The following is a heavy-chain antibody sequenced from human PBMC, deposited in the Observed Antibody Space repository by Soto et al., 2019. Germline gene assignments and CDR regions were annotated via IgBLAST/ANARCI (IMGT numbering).Heavy chain of an antibody. D-gene: IGHD3-10*01. V-gene: IGHV3-74*01. Sequence: EVQLVESGGGLVQPGGSLRLSCAASGFTFSNFWMHWVRQVPGKGLMWVSRINEDGRIINYADSVKGRFTISRDNARVRLYLKMNSLRAENTVIYYGTRDIGGWGAYWGQGALVTVSS. CDR1: GFTFSNFW. J-gene: IGHJ4*02. CDR3: TRDIGGWGAY. CDR2: INEDGRII.